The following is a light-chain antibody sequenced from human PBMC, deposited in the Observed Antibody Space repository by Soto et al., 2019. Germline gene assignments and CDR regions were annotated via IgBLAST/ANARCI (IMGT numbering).Light chain of an antibody. V-gene: IGKV3-15*01. J-gene: IGKJ2*01. CDR1: QSVSSN. CDR3: QQYGSSQYT. CDR2: GAS. Sequence: EIVMTQSPATLSVSPGERATLSCRASQSVSSNLAWYQQKPGQAPRLLIYGASTRATGIPARFGGSGSGTDFTLTISSLQSEDFAVYYCQQYGSSQYTFGQGTKLEIK.